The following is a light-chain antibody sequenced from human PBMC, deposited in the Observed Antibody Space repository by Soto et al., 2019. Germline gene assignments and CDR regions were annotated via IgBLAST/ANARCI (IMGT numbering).Light chain of an antibody. Sequence: QSALPHPASVSGSPGQSVTISCIGTSSDAGGYNDVSSYQQHPGKAPTLMIDDVSNRRSGVSNRVSGSKSGNTASLTISGLQAEDEANYYCSSYTSSSTLVFGTGTKVTVI. CDR3: SSYTSSSTLV. V-gene: IGLV2-14*01. CDR1: SSDAGGYND. CDR2: DVS. J-gene: IGLJ1*01.